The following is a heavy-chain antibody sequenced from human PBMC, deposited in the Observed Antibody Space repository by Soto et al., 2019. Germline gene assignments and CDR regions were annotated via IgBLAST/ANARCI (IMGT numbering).Heavy chain of an antibody. CDR2: FDPEDGET. J-gene: IGHJ4*02. CDR1: GYTLTELS. V-gene: IGHV1-24*01. D-gene: IGHD2-15*01. CDR3: ATANGGYCSGGSCYPLHY. Sequence: ASVKVSCKVSGYTLTELSMHWVRQAPGKGLEWMGGFDPEDGETIYAQKFQGRVTMTEDTSTDTAYMELSSLRSEDTAVYYCATANGGYCSGGSCYPLHYWGQGTLVTVSS.